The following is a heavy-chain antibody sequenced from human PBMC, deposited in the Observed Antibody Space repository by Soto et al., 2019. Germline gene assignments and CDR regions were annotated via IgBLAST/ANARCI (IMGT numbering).Heavy chain of an antibody. CDR2: IYYSGST. D-gene: IGHD6-19*01. CDR3: ARRGSGGIAVAGTSFDY. Sequence: QLQLQESGPGLVKPSETLSLTCTVSGGSISSSSYYWGWIRQPPGKGLEWIGTIYYSGSTYYNPSLKSGVTISVDTSKNQFSLKLSSVTAADTAVFYCARRGSGGIAVAGTSFDYWGQGTLVTVSS. J-gene: IGHJ4*02. V-gene: IGHV4-39*01. CDR1: GGSISSSSYY.